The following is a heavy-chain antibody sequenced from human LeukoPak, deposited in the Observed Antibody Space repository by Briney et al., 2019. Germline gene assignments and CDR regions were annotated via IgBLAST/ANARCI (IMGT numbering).Heavy chain of an antibody. CDR2: INHSGST. J-gene: IGHJ4*02. CDR1: GGSFSGYY. Sequence: PSETLSLACAVYGGSFSGYYWSWIRQPPGKGLEWIGEINHSGSTNYNPSLKSRVTISVDTSKNQFSLKLSSVTAADTAVYYCASSSSWLLFDYWGQGTLVTVSS. CDR3: ASSSSWLLFDY. D-gene: IGHD6-13*01. V-gene: IGHV4-34*01.